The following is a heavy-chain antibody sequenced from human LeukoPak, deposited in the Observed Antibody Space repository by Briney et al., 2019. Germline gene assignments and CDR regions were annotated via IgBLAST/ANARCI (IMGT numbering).Heavy chain of an antibody. J-gene: IGHJ6*03. CDR1: GYTSTGYY. Sequence: ASVKVSCKASGYTSTGYYMHSVRPAPGQGREWMGWINPNSGGTNYAQKFQGRDTMTRDTSISTAYMGLSRLRSDDTAVYYCARGEQQLVLYYYYMDVWGKGTTVTVSS. V-gene: IGHV1-2*02. D-gene: IGHD6-13*01. CDR3: ARGEQQLVLYYYYMDV. CDR2: INPNSGGT.